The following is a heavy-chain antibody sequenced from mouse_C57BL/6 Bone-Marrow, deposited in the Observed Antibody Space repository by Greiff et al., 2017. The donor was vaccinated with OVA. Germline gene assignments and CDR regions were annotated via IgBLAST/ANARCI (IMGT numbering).Heavy chain of an antibody. Sequence: EVQVVESGGDLVKPGGSLKLSCAASGFTFSSYGMSWVRQTPDKRLEWVANISSGGSYTYYPDSVKGRFTISRDNAKNTLYLQMSSLKSEDTAMYYCARRATVVATEDYWGQGTTLTVSS. D-gene: IGHD1-1*01. V-gene: IGHV5-6*01. CDR2: ISSGGSYT. J-gene: IGHJ2*01. CDR3: ARRATVVATEDY. CDR1: GFTFSSYG.